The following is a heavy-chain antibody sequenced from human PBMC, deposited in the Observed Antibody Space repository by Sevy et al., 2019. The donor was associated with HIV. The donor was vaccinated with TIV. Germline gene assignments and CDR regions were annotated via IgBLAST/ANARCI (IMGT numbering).Heavy chain of an antibody. CDR1: GYTFIDYY. D-gene: IGHD2-2*01. J-gene: IGHJ3*02. CDR3: AREWGFAMANAFDI. Sequence: ASVKVSCKASGYTFIDYYLIWVRQAPGQGLEWMGRFNPNSGDTNYGQKFQGRVTMTRDASINSAYMELSRLTSDDTAVYYCAREWGFAMANAFDIWGQGTMVTVSS. V-gene: IGHV1-2*06. CDR2: FNPNSGDT.